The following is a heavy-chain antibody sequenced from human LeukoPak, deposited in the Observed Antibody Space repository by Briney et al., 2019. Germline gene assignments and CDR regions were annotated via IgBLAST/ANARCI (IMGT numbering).Heavy chain of an antibody. D-gene: IGHD3-22*01. V-gene: IGHV3-30*02. J-gene: IGHJ4*02. CDR2: IRYDRSNK. CDR3: AKPYYYDSSGYYYVNY. CDR1: GFTFSSYG. Sequence: GGSLRLSCAASGFTFSSYGMHWVRQAPGKGLEWVAFIRYDRSNKYYADSVKGRFTISRDNSKNTLYLQMNSLRAEDTAVYYCAKPYYYDSSGYYYVNYWGQGTLVTVSS.